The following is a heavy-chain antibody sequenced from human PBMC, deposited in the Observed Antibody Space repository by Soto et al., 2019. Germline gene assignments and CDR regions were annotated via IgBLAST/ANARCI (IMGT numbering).Heavy chain of an antibody. CDR1: GGSISSYY. CDR2: IYYSGST. J-gene: IGHJ5*02. Sequence: SETLSLTCTVSGGSISSYYWSWIRQPPGKGLEWIGYIYYSGSTNYNPSLKSRVTISVDTSKNQFSLKLSSVTAADTAVYYCARDTYYYDSSGYYGRWFDPWGQGTLVTVS. CDR3: ARDTYYYDSSGYYGRWFDP. D-gene: IGHD3-22*01. V-gene: IGHV4-59*01.